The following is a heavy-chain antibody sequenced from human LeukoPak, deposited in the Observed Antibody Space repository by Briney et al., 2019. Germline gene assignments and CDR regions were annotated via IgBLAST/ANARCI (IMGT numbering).Heavy chain of an antibody. CDR1: GFTFSSYW. J-gene: IGHJ6*02. Sequence: GGSLRLSCAASGFTFSSYWMHWVRQAAGNGLVWVSRINSDGSSTSYADSVKGRFTISRDNAKNTLYLQMNSLRAEDTAVYYCARGAVTYYYYYYGMDVWGQGTTVTVSS. CDR2: INSDGSST. CDR3: ARGAVTYYYYYYGMDV. V-gene: IGHV3-74*01. D-gene: IGHD4-17*01.